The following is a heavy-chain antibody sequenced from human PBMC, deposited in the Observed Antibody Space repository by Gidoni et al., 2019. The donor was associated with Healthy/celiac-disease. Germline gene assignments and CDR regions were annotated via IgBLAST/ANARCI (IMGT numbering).Heavy chain of an antibody. V-gene: IGHV3-53*04. D-gene: IGHD6-19*01. J-gene: IGHJ4*02. CDR3: SIGSGWYEYYFDY. CDR2: IYSGGST. CDR1: GFTFRSNY. Sequence: EVQLVESGGGLVQPGGSRRLSCAASGFTFRSNYMSWVRQAPGKGLEWVSVIYSGGSTYYADSVKGRFTISRHNSKNTLYLQMNSLRAEDTAVYYCSIGSGWYEYYFDYWGQGTLVTVSS.